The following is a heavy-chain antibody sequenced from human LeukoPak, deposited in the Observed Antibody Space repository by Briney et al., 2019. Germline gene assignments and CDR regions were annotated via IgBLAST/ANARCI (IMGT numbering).Heavy chain of an antibody. V-gene: IGHV4-30-2*01. Sequence: SETLSLTCAVSGGSISSGGYSWSWIRQPPGKGLEWIGYIYHSGSTYYNPSLKSRVTISVDRSKNQFSLKLSSVTAADTAVYHCATQWFYDSSGYLSGAFDIWGQGTMVTVSS. J-gene: IGHJ3*02. CDR1: GGSISSGGYS. CDR2: IYHSGST. CDR3: ATQWFYDSSGYLSGAFDI. D-gene: IGHD3-22*01.